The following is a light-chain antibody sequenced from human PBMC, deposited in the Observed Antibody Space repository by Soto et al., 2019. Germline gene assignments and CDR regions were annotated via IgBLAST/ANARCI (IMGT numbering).Light chain of an antibody. CDR3: QLSQQRSSWPPIA. J-gene: IGKJ5*01. V-gene: IGKV3-11*01. Sequence: DIVLTQSPATLSLSPGNRVTLSCRANERISHSLAWYQQRPGQAPRILIYDASFRATGIPERFSGSGSGTDFTLYIRSLEPEDFAVYYCQLSQQRSSWPPIAFGQGTRLDLK. CDR1: ERISHS. CDR2: DAS.